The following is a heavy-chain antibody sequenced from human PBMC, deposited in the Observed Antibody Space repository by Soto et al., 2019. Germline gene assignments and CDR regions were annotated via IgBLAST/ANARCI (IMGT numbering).Heavy chain of an antibody. CDR3: ASRDVDTTMVGRDY. CDR1: GGSISSGGYY. V-gene: IGHV4-31*03. D-gene: IGHD5-18*01. CDR2: TYYSGTT. J-gene: IGHJ4*02. Sequence: QVQLQESGPGLVKPSQTLSLTCTVSGGSISSGGYYWYWIRQHSGKGLEWIGFTYYSGTTYYNPSLKSRVTISVDTSKNQFYLKLRSVTAADTAVYYCASRDVDTTMVGRDYWGQGTLVTVSS.